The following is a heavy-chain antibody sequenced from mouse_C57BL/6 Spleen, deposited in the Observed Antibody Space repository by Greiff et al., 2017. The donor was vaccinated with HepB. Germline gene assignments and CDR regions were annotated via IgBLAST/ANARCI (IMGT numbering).Heavy chain of an antibody. J-gene: IGHJ3*01. D-gene: IGHD4-1*01. CDR3: ASNCED. CDR1: GYSFTSGYY. CDR2: ISYDGSN. Sequence: DVQLQESGPGLVKPSQSLSLTCSVSGYSFTSGYYRNWIRQFPGNKLEWMGYISYDGSNNYNPAIKNRISITRDTSKNQFFLKLNSVTTEDTATYYCASNCEDWGQGTLVTVSA. V-gene: IGHV3-6*01.